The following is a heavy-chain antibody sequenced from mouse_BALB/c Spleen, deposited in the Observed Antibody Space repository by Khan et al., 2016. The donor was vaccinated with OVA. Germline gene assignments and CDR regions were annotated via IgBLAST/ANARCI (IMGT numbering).Heavy chain of an antibody. CDR2: ITSTGST. J-gene: IGHJ4*01. V-gene: IGHV3-2*02. CDR3: ARSTYYGCAYAFGY. CDR1: GYSITSDYA. D-gene: IGHD1-2*01. Sequence: EVQLVESGPGLVKPSPSLSLTCTVTGYSITSDYAWNWIRQFPGNTLEWVGFITSTGSTSSNPSLKSRISITRDTSKNQFFLQLRSVTSEDSAIYYCARSTYYGCAYAFGYWGRGTPVTVSA.